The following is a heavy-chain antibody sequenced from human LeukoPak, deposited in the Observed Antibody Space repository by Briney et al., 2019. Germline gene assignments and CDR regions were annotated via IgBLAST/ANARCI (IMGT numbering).Heavy chain of an antibody. CDR1: GGSFSGYY. Sequence: SETLSLTCAVYGGSFSGYYWSWIRQPPGKGLEWIGEINHSGSTDYNPSLKSRVTISVDTSKNQFSLKLSSVTAADTAVYYCARAPLGGYGPWYWGQGTLVTVSS. CDR3: ARAPLGGYGPWY. CDR2: INHSGST. V-gene: IGHV4-34*01. J-gene: IGHJ4*02. D-gene: IGHD3-22*01.